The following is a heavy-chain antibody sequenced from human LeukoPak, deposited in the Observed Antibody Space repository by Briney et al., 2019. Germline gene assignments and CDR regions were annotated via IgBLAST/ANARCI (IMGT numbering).Heavy chain of an antibody. CDR1: GYTFTSYG. V-gene: IGHV1-18*01. CDR2: ISAYNGNT. D-gene: IGHD6-19*01. Sequence: GASVKVSCKASGYTFTSYGISWVRQAPGQGLEWMGWISAYNGNTNYAQKLQGRVTMTTDTSTSTAYMELRSLRSDDTAVYYCARVGQWLTWQDYYYYGMDVWGQGTTVTVSS. CDR3: ARVGQWLTWQDYYYYGMDV. J-gene: IGHJ6*02.